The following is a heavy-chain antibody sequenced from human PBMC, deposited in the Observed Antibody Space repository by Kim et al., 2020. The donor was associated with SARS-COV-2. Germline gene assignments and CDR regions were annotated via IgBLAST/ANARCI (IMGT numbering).Heavy chain of an antibody. D-gene: IGHD6-13*01. CDR1: GFTFSTYG. CDR3: AKSVSTSWNTAFDF. V-gene: IGHV3-23*01. Sequence: GGSLRLSCAVSGFTFSTYGMSWVRQAPGKGLEWVSSLSGVGTGTYYADSVKGRFAISRDNSKNTLYVQMNSLRDEDTAVYYCAKSVSTSWNTAFDFWGPG. CDR2: LSGVGTGT. J-gene: IGHJ3*01.